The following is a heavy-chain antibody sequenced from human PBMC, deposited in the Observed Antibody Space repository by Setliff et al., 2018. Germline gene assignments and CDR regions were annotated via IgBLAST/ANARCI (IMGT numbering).Heavy chain of an antibody. J-gene: IGHJ4*02. Sequence: ASVKVSCKASGYTFTSYYMHWVRQAPGQGLEWMGIINPSGGSTSYAQKFQGRVTMTRDTSTSTVYMELSSLRSEDTAVYYCAREWVDYYDSSGYLHYFDYWGQGTLVTVS. CDR2: INPSGGST. CDR3: AREWVDYYDSSGYLHYFDY. CDR1: GYTFTSYY. V-gene: IGHV1-46*01. D-gene: IGHD3-22*01.